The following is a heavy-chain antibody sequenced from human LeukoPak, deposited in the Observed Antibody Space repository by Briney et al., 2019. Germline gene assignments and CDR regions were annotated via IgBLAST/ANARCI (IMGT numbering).Heavy chain of an antibody. J-gene: IGHJ4*02. V-gene: IGHV1-24*01. D-gene: IGHD2-2*01. CDR3: AAFRYCSSTSCYLIFDY. CDR1: GYTLTELS. Sequence: ASVKVSCKVSGYTLTELSMHWVRQAPGKGLEWMGGFDPEDGETIYAQKFQGRVTMTEDTSTDTAYMELSSLRSEDTAVYYCAAFRYCSSTSCYLIFDYWGQGTLVTVSS. CDR2: FDPEDGET.